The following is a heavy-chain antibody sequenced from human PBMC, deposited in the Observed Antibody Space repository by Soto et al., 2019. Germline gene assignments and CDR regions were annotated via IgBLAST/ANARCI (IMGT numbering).Heavy chain of an antibody. D-gene: IGHD2-2*01. Sequence: SETLSLTCAVYGGSFSGYYWSWIRQPPGKGLEWIGEINHSGSTNYNPSLKSRVTISVDTSKNQFSLKLSSVTAADTAVYYCARGRRYIVVVPAASSPFEYFQHWGQGTLVTVSS. CDR3: ARGRRYIVVVPAASSPFEYFQH. CDR1: GGSFSGYY. J-gene: IGHJ1*01. CDR2: INHSGST. V-gene: IGHV4-34*01.